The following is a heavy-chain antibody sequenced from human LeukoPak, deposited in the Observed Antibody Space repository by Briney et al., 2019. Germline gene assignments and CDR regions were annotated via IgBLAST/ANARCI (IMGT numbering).Heavy chain of an antibody. Sequence: GGSLRLSCAASGFTFSSYAMSWVRQAPGKGLEWVSVIYSGGSTYYADSVKGRFTISRDNSKNTLYLQMNSLRAEDTAVYYCAREPVGFSGSGSYYNVNWGQGTLVTVSS. CDR1: GFTFSSYA. D-gene: IGHD3-10*01. J-gene: IGHJ4*02. CDR3: AREPVGFSGSGSYYNVN. V-gene: IGHV3-53*01. CDR2: IYSGGST.